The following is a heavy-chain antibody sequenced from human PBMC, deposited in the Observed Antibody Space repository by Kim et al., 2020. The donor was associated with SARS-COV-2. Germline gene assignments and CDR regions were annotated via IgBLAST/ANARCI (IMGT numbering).Heavy chain of an antibody. CDR3: AKDLGGYTSSWSGVYFDY. CDR1: GFTFSSCA. CDR2: ITTTGGTT. J-gene: IGHJ4*02. V-gene: IGHV3-23*01. D-gene: IGHD6-13*01. Sequence: GGSLRLSCAASGFTFSSCAMSWVRQAPGKGLEWVATITTTGGTTYYADSVKGRFTISRDNSKNTLYLQMNSLRVEDTAVYYCAKDLGGYTSSWSGVYFDYWGQGTLVTVSS.